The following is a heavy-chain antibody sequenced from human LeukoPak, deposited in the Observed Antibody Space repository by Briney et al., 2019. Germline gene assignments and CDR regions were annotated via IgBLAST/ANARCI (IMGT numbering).Heavy chain of an antibody. CDR3: ARGRNYYYGSGSYYFDY. Sequence: SETLSLTCAVYGGSFSGYYWSWIRQPPGKGREWIGEINHSGSTNYNPSLKSRVTISVDTSKNQFSLKLSSVTAADTAVYYCARGRNYYYGSGSYYFDYWGQGTLVTVSS. V-gene: IGHV4-34*01. D-gene: IGHD3-10*01. CDR1: GGSFSGYY. CDR2: INHSGST. J-gene: IGHJ4*02.